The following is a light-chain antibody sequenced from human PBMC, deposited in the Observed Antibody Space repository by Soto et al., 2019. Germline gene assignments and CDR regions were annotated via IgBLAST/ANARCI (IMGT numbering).Light chain of an antibody. CDR1: SSDVGGYNY. CDR2: DVS. Sequence: QSVLTQPASVSGSPGQSIAISCTGTSSDVGGYNYVSWYQQHPGKAPKLMIYDVSNRPSGISTRFSGSKSGNTASLTIFGLQAEDEADYYCCSYTTSSTYVFGTGTKVTVL. J-gene: IGLJ1*01. CDR3: CSYTTSSTYV. V-gene: IGLV2-14*03.